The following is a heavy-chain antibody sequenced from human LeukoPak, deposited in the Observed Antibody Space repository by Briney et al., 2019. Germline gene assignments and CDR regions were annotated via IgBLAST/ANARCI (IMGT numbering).Heavy chain of an antibody. Sequence: GGSLRLSCAASGFTFSSYGMHWVRQAPGKGLEWVAFIRYDGSNKYYADSVKGRFTISRDNSKNTLYLQMNSLRAEDTAVYYCAKVFRQQLPIGHYWGQGTLVTVSS. CDR1: GFTFSSYG. CDR2: IRYDGSNK. D-gene: IGHD6-13*01. J-gene: IGHJ4*02. CDR3: AKVFRQQLPIGHY. V-gene: IGHV3-30*02.